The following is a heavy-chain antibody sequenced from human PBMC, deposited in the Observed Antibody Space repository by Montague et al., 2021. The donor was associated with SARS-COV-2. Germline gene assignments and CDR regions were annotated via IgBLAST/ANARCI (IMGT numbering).Heavy chain of an antibody. Sequence: SLRLSCAASGFTVSSSYMSWVRQAPGKGLEWVSVIYRGGDTYYADSVKGRFTISRHNSKNTLYLEMNSLRGEDTAVYYCTRSVAAAGTFYYYYGMDVWGQGTPVTVSS. D-gene: IGHD6-13*01. CDR3: TRSVAAAGTFYYYYGMDV. V-gene: IGHV3-53*04. J-gene: IGHJ6*02. CDR1: GFTVSSSY. CDR2: IYRGGDT.